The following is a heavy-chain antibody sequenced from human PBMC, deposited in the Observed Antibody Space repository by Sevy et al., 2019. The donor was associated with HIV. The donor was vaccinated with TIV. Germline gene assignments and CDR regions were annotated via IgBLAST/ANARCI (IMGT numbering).Heavy chain of an antibody. Sequence: SETLSLTCTVSGGSITSLYWNWIRQPPGKVLVWIANIYYNGHINYNPSLKSRVTLSLDTSKNQFSLRLSSVTAADTAMYYCAGENAWGRGYSWGQGTLVTVSS. V-gene: IGHV4-59*08. J-gene: IGHJ4*02. CDR2: IYYNGHI. D-gene: IGHD1-26*01. CDR1: GGSITSLY. CDR3: AGENAWGRGYS.